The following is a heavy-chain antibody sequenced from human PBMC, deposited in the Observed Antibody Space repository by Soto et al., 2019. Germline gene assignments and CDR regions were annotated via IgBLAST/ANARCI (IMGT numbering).Heavy chain of an antibody. V-gene: IGHV1-2*04. D-gene: IGHD3-10*02. J-gene: IGHJ6*02. CDR3: ERGGCSGTPYYYYGMDV. CDR2: INPNSGGT. CDR1: GYTFTGYY. Sequence: QVQLVQPGAEVKKPGASVKVSCKASGYTFTGYYMHWVRQAPGQGLEWMGWINPNSGGTNYAQKFQGWVTMTRDTSNSNAYMEVSRLNSDDTAGYYCERGGCSGTPYYYYGMDVWGQGTTVTVSS.